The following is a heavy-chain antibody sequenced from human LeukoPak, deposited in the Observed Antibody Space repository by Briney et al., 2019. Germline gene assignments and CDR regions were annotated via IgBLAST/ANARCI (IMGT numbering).Heavy chain of an antibody. Sequence: PGGSLRLSCAASGFTFSSYAMSWVRQAPGKGLEWASAISGSGGSTYYADFVKGRFTISRDNSKNTLYLQMNSLRAEDTAVYYCGGDLAYCGGDCYSTGDFWGQGTLVTVSA. J-gene: IGHJ4*02. D-gene: IGHD2-21*01. CDR3: GGDLAYCGGDCYSTGDF. CDR1: GFTFSSYA. CDR2: ISGSGGST. V-gene: IGHV3-23*01.